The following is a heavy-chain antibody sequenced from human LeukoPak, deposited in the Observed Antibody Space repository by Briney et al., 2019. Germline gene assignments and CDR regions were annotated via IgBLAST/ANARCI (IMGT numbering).Heavy chain of an antibody. J-gene: IGHJ4*02. CDR3: ARDGGFDY. V-gene: IGHV1-8*02. CDR2: MNPNSGNT. Sequence: ASVKVSCKASGYTFTSYAMHWVRQAPGQRLEWMGWMNPNSGNTGYAQKFQGRVTMTRNTSISTAYMELSSLRSEDTAVYYCARDGGFDYWGQGTLVTVSS. CDR1: GYTFTSYA.